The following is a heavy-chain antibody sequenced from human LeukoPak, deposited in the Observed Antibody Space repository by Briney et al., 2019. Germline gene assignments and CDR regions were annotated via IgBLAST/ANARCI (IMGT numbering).Heavy chain of an antibody. CDR1: GGSFSGYY. J-gene: IGHJ4*02. CDR2: INHSGST. D-gene: IGHD3-3*01. V-gene: IGHV4-34*01. Sequence: SETLSLTXAVYGGSFSGYYWSWIRQAPGKGLEWIGEINHSGSTNYNPSLKSRVTISVDTSKNQFSLKLSSVTAADTAVCYCARTPPFYDFWSGYSNSYYFDYWGQGTLVTVSS. CDR3: ARTPPFYDFWSGYSNSYYFDY.